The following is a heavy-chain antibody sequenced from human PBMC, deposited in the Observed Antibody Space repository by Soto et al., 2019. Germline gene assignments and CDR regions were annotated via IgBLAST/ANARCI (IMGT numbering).Heavy chain of an antibody. V-gene: IGHV3-30-3*01. D-gene: IGHD2-2*01. CDR3: ARDYCSSTSCYGYYYYGMDV. CDR2: ISYDGSNK. CDR1: GFTFSSYA. J-gene: IGHJ6*02. Sequence: GSLRLSCAASGFTFSSYAMHWVRQAPGKGLEWVAVISYDGSNKYYADSVKGRFTISRDNSKNTLYLQMNSLRAEDTAVYYCARDYCSSTSCYGYYYYGMDVWGQGTTVTVSS.